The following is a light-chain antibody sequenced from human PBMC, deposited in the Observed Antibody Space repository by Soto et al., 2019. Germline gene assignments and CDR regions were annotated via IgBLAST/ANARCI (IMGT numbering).Light chain of an antibody. Sequence: DVVMTQSPLSLPVTLGQPASISCRSSQSLLSSGGNTFLNWFQQRPGQSPRRLIYKVSNRDSGVPDRFNGSGSGTDFTLKISRVEAEDVGVYYCMQGSHWPPWTFGQGTKVEIK. J-gene: IGKJ1*01. V-gene: IGKV2-30*01. CDR2: KVS. CDR3: MQGSHWPPWT. CDR1: QSLLSSGGNTF.